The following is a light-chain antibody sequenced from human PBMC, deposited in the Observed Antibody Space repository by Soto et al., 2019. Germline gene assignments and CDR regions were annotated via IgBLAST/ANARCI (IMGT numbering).Light chain of an antibody. CDR3: CSYTTSNTRQIV. CDR2: DVS. Sequence: QAASVSGSPGQSITISCTGTSSDVGGYNYVSWYQQHPGKAPKFMIYDVSNRPSEVSNRFSGSKSGNTASLTISGLQAEDEADYYCCSYTTSNTRQIVFGTGTKLTVL. V-gene: IGLV2-14*01. J-gene: IGLJ1*01. CDR1: SSDVGGYNY.